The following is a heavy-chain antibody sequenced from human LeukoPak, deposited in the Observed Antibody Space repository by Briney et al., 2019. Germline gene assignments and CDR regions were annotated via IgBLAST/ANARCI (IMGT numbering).Heavy chain of an antibody. Sequence: PGGSLRLSCAASGFTFSSYSMNWVRQAPGKGLEWVSYISSSSSTIYYAESVKGRFTISRDNAKNSLYLQMNSLRAEDTAVYYCARTPSVAVAADFDYWGQGTLVTVSS. CDR2: ISSSSSTI. CDR1: GFTFSSYS. V-gene: IGHV3-48*04. D-gene: IGHD6-19*01. CDR3: ARTPSVAVAADFDY. J-gene: IGHJ4*02.